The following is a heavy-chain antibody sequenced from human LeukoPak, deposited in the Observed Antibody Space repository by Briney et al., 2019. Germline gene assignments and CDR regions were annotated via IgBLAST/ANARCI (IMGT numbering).Heavy chain of an antibody. D-gene: IGHD2-2*01. Sequence: GGSLRLSCVVSGFTFSSHWMSWVRQAPGKGLEWVANIKEDGSEKYYVDSVKGRFTISRDNAKKSLYLQMDSLRAEDTAVYYCARDGGDCSSTSCYFYYYYYYMDVWGKGTTVTVSS. J-gene: IGHJ6*03. V-gene: IGHV3-7*01. CDR1: GFTFSSHW. CDR2: IKEDGSEK. CDR3: ARDGGDCSSTSCYFYYYYYYMDV.